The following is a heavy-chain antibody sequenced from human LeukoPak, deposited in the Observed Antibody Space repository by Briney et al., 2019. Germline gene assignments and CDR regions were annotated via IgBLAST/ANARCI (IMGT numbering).Heavy chain of an antibody. CDR3: AKDRELLWFGELSSFDY. J-gene: IGHJ4*02. Sequence: GGSLRLSCAASGFTFSSYAMHWVRQAPGKGLEWVAVISYDGSNKYYADSVKGRFTISRDNSKNTLYLQMNSLRAEDTAVYYCAKDRELLWFGELSSFDYWGQGTLVTVSS. D-gene: IGHD3-10*01. CDR2: ISYDGSNK. V-gene: IGHV3-30-3*01. CDR1: GFTFSSYA.